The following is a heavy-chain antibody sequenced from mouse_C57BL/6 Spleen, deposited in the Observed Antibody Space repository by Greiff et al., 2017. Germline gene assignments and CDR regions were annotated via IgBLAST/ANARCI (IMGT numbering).Heavy chain of an antibody. D-gene: IGHD2-5*01. CDR2: ISSGGSYT. J-gene: IGHJ4*01. Sequence: EVQLVESGGDLVKPGGSLKLSCAASGFTFSSYGMSWVRQTPDKRLEWVATISSGGSYTYYPDSVKGRFTISRDNAKNTLYLQMSSLKSEDTAMYYCARAIVTTGDYYAMDYWGQGTSVTVSS. CDR3: ARAIVTTGDYYAMDY. V-gene: IGHV5-6*01. CDR1: GFTFSSYG.